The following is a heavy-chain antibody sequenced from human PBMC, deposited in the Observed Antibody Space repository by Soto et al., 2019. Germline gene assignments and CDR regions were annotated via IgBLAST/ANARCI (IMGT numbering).Heavy chain of an antibody. D-gene: IGHD3-10*01. CDR3: ARVRVYYYGSGSRSDYYYYYGMDV. CDR1: GFAFTGYY. CDR2: INPNSGGT. Sequence: GASVEVSWPASGFAFTGYYMHCVRQAPSQGLAWLGWINPNSGGTNYAQKFQGRVTMTRDTSISTAYMELSRLRSDDTAVYYCARVRVYYYGSGSRSDYYYYYGMDVWGQGNTVTVSS. J-gene: IGHJ6*02. V-gene: IGHV1-2*02.